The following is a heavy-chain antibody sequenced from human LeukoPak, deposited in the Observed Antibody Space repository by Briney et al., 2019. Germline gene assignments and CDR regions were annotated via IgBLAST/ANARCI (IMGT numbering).Heavy chain of an antibody. CDR1: GGSFSGYY. J-gene: IGHJ5*02. D-gene: IGHD6-13*01. CDR3: TRDTGYSSSWYQNWFDP. CDR2: INHSGST. Sequence: SETLSLTCAVYGGSFSGYYWSWIRQPPGKGLEWIGEINHSGSTNYNPSLKSRVTISVDTSKNQFSLKLSSVTAADTAVYYCTRDTGYSSSWYQNWFDPWGQGTLVTVSS. V-gene: IGHV4-34*01.